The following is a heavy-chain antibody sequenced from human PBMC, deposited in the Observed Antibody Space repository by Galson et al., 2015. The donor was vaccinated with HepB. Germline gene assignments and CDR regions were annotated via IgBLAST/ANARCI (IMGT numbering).Heavy chain of an antibody. CDR3: ARRMAPLDGMDV. J-gene: IGHJ6*02. CDR1: GFTFSSYE. V-gene: IGHV3-48*03. Sequence: SLRLSCAASGFTFSSYEMNWVRQAPGKGLEWVSYISSSGSTIYYADSVKGRFTISRDNAKNSLYLQMNSLRAEDTAVYYCARRMAPLDGMDVWGQGTTVTVSS. D-gene: IGHD5-24*01. CDR2: ISSSGSTI.